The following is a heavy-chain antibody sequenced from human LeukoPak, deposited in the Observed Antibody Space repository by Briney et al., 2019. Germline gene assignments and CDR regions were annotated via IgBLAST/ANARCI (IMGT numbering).Heavy chain of an antibody. Sequence: GFTXSXSXXHXVRXASGXXRXWXGRXXSKANSYATAYAASVKGRFTISRDDSKNTAYLQMNSLKTEDTAVYYCTRPMYYDSSGYYCFDYWGQGTLVTVSS. CDR1: GFTXSXSX. D-gene: IGHD3-22*01. CDR3: TRPMYYDSSGYYCFDY. CDR2: XXSKANSYAT. J-gene: IGHJ4*02. V-gene: IGHV3-73*01.